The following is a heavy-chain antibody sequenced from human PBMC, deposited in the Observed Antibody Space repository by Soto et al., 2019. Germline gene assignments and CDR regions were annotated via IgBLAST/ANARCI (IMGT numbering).Heavy chain of an antibody. V-gene: IGHV3-23*03. CDR2: ILSDPNT. J-gene: IGHJ4*02. Sequence: EVQLLESGGGLVQPGGPRTLSCAASGLPFSDYTMSWARQAPGRVLECVSVILSDPNTNYPDSVRGRFTISRDNSKNTLYLEMNSLRAEDTAVYYCARRTSGYFGYWGQGTQVTVSS. D-gene: IGHD6-19*01. CDR1: GLPFSDYT. CDR3: ARRTSGYFGY.